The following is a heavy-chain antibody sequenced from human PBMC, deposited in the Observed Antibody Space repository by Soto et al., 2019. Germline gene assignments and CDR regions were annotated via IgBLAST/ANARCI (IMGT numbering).Heavy chain of an antibody. CDR3: ARSVAGHFDY. CDR2: ITSDTATI. CDR1: GFTFNIYS. Sequence: EVQLVESGGGLVQPGGSLRLSCAASGFTFNIYSMNWVRQAPGKGLEWVSYITSDTATIHYADSVGGRFTISRDNAENSLFLQMNSLRDEDTAAYYCARSVAGHFDYWGQGALVTVSS. V-gene: IGHV3-48*02. D-gene: IGHD6-19*01. J-gene: IGHJ4*02.